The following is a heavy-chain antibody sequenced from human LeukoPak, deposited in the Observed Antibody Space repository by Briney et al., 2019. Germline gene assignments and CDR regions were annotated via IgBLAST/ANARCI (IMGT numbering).Heavy chain of an antibody. CDR1: GFTFSSYG. Sequence: SGGSLRLSCAASGFTFSSYGMHWVRQAPGKGLEWVAVIWYDGNNQYYADSVKGRLTISRDNSKNTLYLQMSSLRAEDTAVCFCARGQWLATLFDSWGQGTLVTVSS. D-gene: IGHD6-19*01. CDR3: ARGQWLATLFDS. V-gene: IGHV3-33*03. J-gene: IGHJ4*02. CDR2: IWYDGNNQ.